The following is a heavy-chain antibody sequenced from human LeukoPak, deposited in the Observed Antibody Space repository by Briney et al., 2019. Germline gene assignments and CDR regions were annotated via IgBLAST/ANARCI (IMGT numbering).Heavy chain of an antibody. D-gene: IGHD1-1*01. CDR3: GRDLTGISWFAP. V-gene: IGHV4-59*01. CDR2: IYYSGST. J-gene: IGHJ5*02. Sequence: PSETLSLTCTVSGGSISSYYWSWIRQPPGKGLEWIGYIYYSGSTNYNPSLKSRVTISVDTSKNQFSLKLSSVTAADTAVYYCGRDLTGISWFAPGAQGPLVTVSS. CDR1: GGSISSYY.